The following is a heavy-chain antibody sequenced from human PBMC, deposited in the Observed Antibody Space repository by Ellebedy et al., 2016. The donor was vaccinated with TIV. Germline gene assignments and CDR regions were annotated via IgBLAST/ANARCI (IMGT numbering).Heavy chain of an antibody. V-gene: IGHV4-59*01. D-gene: IGHD1-1*01. CDR2: IYYSGST. CDR1: GGSISSYY. CDR3: ARRMKPQFERTGGTGWFDP. J-gene: IGHJ5*02. Sequence: MPSETLSLTCTVPGGSISSYYWSWIRQPPGKGLEWIGYIYYSGSTNYNPSLKSRVTISVDTSKNQFSLKLSSVTAADTAVYYCARRMKPQFERTGGTGWFDPWGQGTLVTVSS.